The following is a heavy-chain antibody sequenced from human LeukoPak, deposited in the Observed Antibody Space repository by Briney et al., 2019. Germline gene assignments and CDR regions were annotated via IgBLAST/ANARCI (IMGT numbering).Heavy chain of an antibody. CDR3: TTTRAYYDFWSVPLGFDP. CDR1: GFTFSSYE. D-gene: IGHD3-3*01. CDR2: ISSSGSTI. J-gene: IGHJ5*02. Sequence: PGGSLRLSCAASGFTFSSYEMNWVRQAPGKGLEWVSYISSSGSTIYYADSVKGRFTISRDNAKNSLYLQMNSLKTEDTAVYYCTTTRAYYDFWSVPLGFDPWGQGTLVTVSS. V-gene: IGHV3-48*03.